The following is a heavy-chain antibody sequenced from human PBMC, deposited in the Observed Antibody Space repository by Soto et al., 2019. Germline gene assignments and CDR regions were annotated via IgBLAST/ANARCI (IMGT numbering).Heavy chain of an antibody. CDR1: GGSISSSSYY. CDR3: ARLYYAGELLHFDY. Sequence: SXTLSLTCTVSGGSISSSSYYWGWIRQPPGKGLEWIGSIYYSGSTYYNPSLKSRVTISVDTSKNQFSLKLSSVTAADTAVYYCARLYYAGELLHFDYWGQGTLVTVSS. J-gene: IGHJ4*02. V-gene: IGHV4-39*01. CDR2: IYYSGST. D-gene: IGHD3-10*01.